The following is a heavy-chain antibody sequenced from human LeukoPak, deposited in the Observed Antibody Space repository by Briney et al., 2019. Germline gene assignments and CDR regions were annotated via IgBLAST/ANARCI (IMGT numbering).Heavy chain of an antibody. CDR2: IYYSGST. CDR3: ARVHHYYYGMDV. V-gene: IGHV4-59*01. Sequence: PSETLSLTCTVSGGSISSYYWSWLRQPPGKGLEWIGYIYYSGSTNYNPSLKSRVTISVDTSKNQFSLKLSSVTAADTAVYYCARVHHYYYGMDVWGQGTTVTVSS. J-gene: IGHJ6*02. CDR1: GGSISSYY.